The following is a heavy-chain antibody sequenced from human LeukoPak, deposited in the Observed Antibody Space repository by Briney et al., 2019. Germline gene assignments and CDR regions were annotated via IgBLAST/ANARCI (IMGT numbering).Heavy chain of an antibody. V-gene: IGHV3-21*01. Sequence: GGSLRLSCAASGFTFSSYSMNWVRQAPGKGLEWVSSISSSSSYIYYADSVKGRSTISRDNAKNSLYLQMNSLRAEDTAVYYCASATVTTSPSPWGQGTLVTVSS. CDR1: GFTFSSYS. J-gene: IGHJ5*02. CDR3: ASATVTTSPSP. CDR2: ISSSSSYI. D-gene: IGHD4-17*01.